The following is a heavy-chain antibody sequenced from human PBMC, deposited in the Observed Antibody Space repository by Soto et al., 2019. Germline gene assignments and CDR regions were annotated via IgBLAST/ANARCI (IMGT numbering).Heavy chain of an antibody. CDR3: ARGRVVVPAAVMFNCLDP. V-gene: IGHV3-23*01. Sequence: PGGSLRLSCAASGFPFSTYAMSWVRQAPGKGLEWVSLISGSGGSTYYADSVKGRFTISRDNSRDTLYLQMNSLRAADTAVYYCARGRVVVPAAVMFNCLDPWGQGALVTVSS. CDR2: ISGSGGST. CDR1: GFPFSTYA. D-gene: IGHD2-2*01. J-gene: IGHJ5*02.